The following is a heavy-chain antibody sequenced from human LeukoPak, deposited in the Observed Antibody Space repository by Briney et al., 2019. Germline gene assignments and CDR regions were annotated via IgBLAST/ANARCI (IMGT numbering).Heavy chain of an antibody. Sequence: PGGSLRLSCAASGFTFSSYAMSWVRQAPGKGLEWVSAISGSGGSTYYAVSVKGRFTISRDNSKNTLYLQMKSLRAEDTAVYYCAKVIVVVTAHFDYWGQGTLVTVSS. CDR3: AKVIVVVTAHFDY. CDR1: GFTFSSYA. J-gene: IGHJ4*02. CDR2: ISGSGGST. D-gene: IGHD2-21*02. V-gene: IGHV3-23*01.